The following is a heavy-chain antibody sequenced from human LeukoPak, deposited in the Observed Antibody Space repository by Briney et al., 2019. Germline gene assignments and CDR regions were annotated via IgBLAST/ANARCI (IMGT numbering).Heavy chain of an antibody. J-gene: IGHJ4*02. CDR1: GFTFRSYA. CDR3: AKGYCSSTSCLKTD. Sequence: GGSLRLSCAASGFTFRSYAMHWVRQAPGKGLEWVAVISYDAINKYYADSVKGRFTISRDNSKNTLYLQMNSLRAEDTAVYYCAKGYCSSTSCLKTDWGQGALVTVSP. V-gene: IGHV3-30*18. D-gene: IGHD2-2*01. CDR2: ISYDAINK.